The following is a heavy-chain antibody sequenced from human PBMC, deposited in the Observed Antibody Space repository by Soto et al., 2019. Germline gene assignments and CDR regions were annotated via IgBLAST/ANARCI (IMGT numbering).Heavy chain of an antibody. J-gene: IGHJ4*02. V-gene: IGHV3-48*02. CDR2: ISSRSSTI. D-gene: IGHD3-22*01. Sequence: EVQLVESGGGLVQPGGSLRLSCAASGFTFSSYSMNWVRQSPGKGLEWVSYISSRSSTIYYADSVKGRFTISRDNAKNSLYLQMNSLRDEDTAVYYCARVYYDSSRPYYFDSWGQGTLVTVSS. CDR1: GFTFSSYS. CDR3: ARVYYDSSRPYYFDS.